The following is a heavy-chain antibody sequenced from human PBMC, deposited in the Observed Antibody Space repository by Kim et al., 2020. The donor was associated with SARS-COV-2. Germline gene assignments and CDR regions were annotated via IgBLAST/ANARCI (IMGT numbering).Heavy chain of an antibody. Sequence: SETLSLTCTISGASIGTDYWTWIRQSPGRGLEWIGYIFYTGKPSYNPSFRSRVSLSLEPSRNQFSLRLTSVTAADTAVYFCPRLPDLNGWPFAYWAQG. V-gene: IGHV4-59*08. CDR2: IFYTGKP. J-gene: IGHJ4*02. CDR1: GASIGTDY. D-gene: IGHD6-19*01. CDR3: PRLPDLNGWPFAY.